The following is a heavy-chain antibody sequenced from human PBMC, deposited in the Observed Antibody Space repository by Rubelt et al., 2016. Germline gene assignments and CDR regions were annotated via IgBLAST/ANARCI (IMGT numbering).Heavy chain of an antibody. Sequence: QVQLVESGGGVVQPGRSLRLSCAASGFTFSSYGMHWVRQAPGKGLEWVAVISYDGSNEYYADSVKGRFTISRDNSKNTLYLQMNSLRAEDTAVYYCAKDTLLRYFDWLDYWGQGTLATVSS. J-gene: IGHJ4*02. D-gene: IGHD3-9*01. CDR1: GFTFSSYG. V-gene: IGHV3-30*18. CDR3: AKDTLLRYFDWLDY. CDR2: ISYDGSNE.